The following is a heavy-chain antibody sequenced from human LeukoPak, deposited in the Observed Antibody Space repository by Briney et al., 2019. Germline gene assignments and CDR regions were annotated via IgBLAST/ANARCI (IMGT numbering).Heavy chain of an antibody. CDR3: ARNYYDTAGHFGY. J-gene: IGHJ4*02. V-gene: IGHV1-46*01. Sequence: GASVKVSCKASGYTFANYYMHWVRQAPGQGLEWVGIINPSGGGTTYAQKFRGRVTMTRDTSTGTVFMELSSLRSDDTAIYFCARNYYDTAGHFGYWGQGTLVTVSS. CDR2: INPSGGGT. CDR1: GYTFANYY. D-gene: IGHD3-22*01.